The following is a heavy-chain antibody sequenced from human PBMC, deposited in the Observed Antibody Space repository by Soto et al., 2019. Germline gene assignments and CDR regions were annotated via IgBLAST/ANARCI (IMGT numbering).Heavy chain of an antibody. J-gene: IGHJ4*02. Sequence: QVHLVESVGGLVKPGVSLRLSCAASGFTFSDYYMSWIRQAPGKGMEWLSYISISGGTISYADSVKGRFSISRDNAKNSLQRLLRSLRSEDTAAYFWAIEMARVFDSWGQGTLFSVAS. CDR2: ISISGGTI. V-gene: IGHV3-11*01. CDR3: AIEMARVFDS. CDR1: GFTFSDYY.